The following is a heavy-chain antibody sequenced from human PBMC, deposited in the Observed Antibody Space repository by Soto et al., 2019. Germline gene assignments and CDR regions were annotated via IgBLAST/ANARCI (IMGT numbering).Heavy chain of an antibody. CDR1: RYTFTSYD. Sequence: ASVKVSCKASRYTFTSYDINWVRQATGQGLESMGWMNPNSGNTGYAQKFQGRVTMTRNTYISIAYMELSSLRSEDTAVYYCVRWPTEMEAHYGMDVWRQGAT. CDR3: VRWPTEMEAHYGMDV. V-gene: IGHV1-8*01. CDR2: MNPNSGNT. D-gene: IGHD1-1*01. J-gene: IGHJ6*01.